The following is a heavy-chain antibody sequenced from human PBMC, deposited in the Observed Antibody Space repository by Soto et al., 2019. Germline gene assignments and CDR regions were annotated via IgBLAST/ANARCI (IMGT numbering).Heavy chain of an antibody. CDR3: ARVRSQVAIDY. J-gene: IGHJ4*02. D-gene: IGHD5-12*01. CDR2: IYYSGST. CDR1: GGSISSGGYY. V-gene: IGHV4-31*03. Sequence: ASETLSLTCTVSGGSISSGGYYWSWIRQHPGKGLEWIGYIYYSGSTYYNPSLKSRVTISVDTSKNQFSLKLSSVTAADTAVYYCARVRSQVAIDYWGQGTLVTVSS.